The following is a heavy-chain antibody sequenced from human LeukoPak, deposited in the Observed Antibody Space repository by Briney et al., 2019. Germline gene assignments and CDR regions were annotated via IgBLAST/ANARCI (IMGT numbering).Heavy chain of an antibody. Sequence: GSSVKVSCKASGGTFSSYAISWVRQAPGQGLEWMGGIIPIFGTANYAQKFQGRVTITADKSTSTAYMELNSGRSEDTAVYYCARDDVSGSYLRFDYWGQGTLVTVSS. CDR3: ARDDVSGSYLRFDY. CDR2: IIPIFGTA. D-gene: IGHD3-10*01. V-gene: IGHV1-69*06. CDR1: GGTFSSYA. J-gene: IGHJ4*02.